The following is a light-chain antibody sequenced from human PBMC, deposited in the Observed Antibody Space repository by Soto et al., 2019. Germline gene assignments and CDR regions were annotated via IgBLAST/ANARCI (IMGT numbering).Light chain of an antibody. V-gene: IGKV3-20*01. Sequence: EIVLTQSPGTLSLSPGERATLSCRASQTVLNNYLTWYQQKPGQAPRRLIFGASIRATGIPDRFSGSGSGTDFTLTISRLEPEDFAVYHCQQYGSSPTTFGQGTKVDIK. CDR1: QTVLNNY. CDR3: QQYGSSPTT. CDR2: GAS. J-gene: IGKJ1*01.